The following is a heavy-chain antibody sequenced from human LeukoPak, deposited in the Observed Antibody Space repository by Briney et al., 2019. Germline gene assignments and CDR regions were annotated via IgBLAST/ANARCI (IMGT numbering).Heavy chain of an antibody. CDR2: MSPNSGNT. CDR1: GYTFTSYD. CDR3: ARPTRLWFGELSFTY. V-gene: IGHV1-8*01. D-gene: IGHD3-10*01. Sequence: GASVKVSCKASGYTFTSYDINWVRQATGQGLEWMGWMSPNSGNTGYAQKFQGRVTMTRNTSISTAYMELSSLRSEDTAVYYCARPTRLWFGELSFTYWGQGTLVTVSS. J-gene: IGHJ4*02.